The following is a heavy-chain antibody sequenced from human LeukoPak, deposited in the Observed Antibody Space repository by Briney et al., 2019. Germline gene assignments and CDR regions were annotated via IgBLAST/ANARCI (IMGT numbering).Heavy chain of an antibody. CDR2: ISAYNGNT. CDR1: GYTFTSYG. CDR3: ARDSTRSYYQRAHDY. J-gene: IGHJ4*02. V-gene: IGHV1-18*01. Sequence: ASVKVSCKASGYTFTSYGISWARQAPGQGLEWMGWISAYNGNTNYAQKLQGRVTMTTDTSTSTAYMELRSLRSDDTAVCYCARDSTRSYYQRAHDYWGQGTLVTVSS. D-gene: IGHD3-10*01.